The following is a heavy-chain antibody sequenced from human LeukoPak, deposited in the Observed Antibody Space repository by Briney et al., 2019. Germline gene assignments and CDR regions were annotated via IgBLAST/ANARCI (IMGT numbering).Heavy chain of an antibody. CDR1: GGSISSGDYY. Sequence: PSQTLSLTCTVSGGSISSGDYYWGRIRQPPGKGLEWIGYIYYSGSAYYNPSLKSRVTISADTSKNQFSLKLSSVTAADTAVYYCARGGITVTTHFDYWGQGTLVTVST. J-gene: IGHJ4*02. V-gene: IGHV4-30-4*08. CDR3: ARGGITVTTHFDY. CDR2: IYYSGSA. D-gene: IGHD4-17*01.